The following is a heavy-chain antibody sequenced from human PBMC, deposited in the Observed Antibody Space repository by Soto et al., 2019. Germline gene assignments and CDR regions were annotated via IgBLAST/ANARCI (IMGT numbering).Heavy chain of an antibody. V-gene: IGHV3-23*01. CDR1: GFTFSDSA. J-gene: IGHJ4*02. CDR2: ISGSGATT. CDR3: AKDGTYSGLYYFDY. Sequence: GGCLRLSCAASGFTFSDSALVWVRQAPGKGLEWVSGISGSGATTYYADSVKGRFTISRDNSKNTVYLQMSSLRAEDTAIYYCAKDGTYSGLYYFDYWGQGSLVSVSP. D-gene: IGHD5-12*01.